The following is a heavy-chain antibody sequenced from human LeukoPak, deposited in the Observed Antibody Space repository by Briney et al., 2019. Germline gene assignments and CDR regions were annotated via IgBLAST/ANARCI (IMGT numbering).Heavy chain of an antibody. CDR1: GGTFSSYA. CDR2: INPNSGGT. V-gene: IGHV1-2*06. Sequence: ASVKVSCKASGGTFSSYAISRVRQAPGQGLEWMGRINPNSGGTNYAQKFQVRVTMTRDTSISTAYMELSRLRSDDTAVYYCARATYYYDSSGYYPSASMDVWGKGTTVTVSS. D-gene: IGHD3-22*01. CDR3: ARATYYYDSSGYYPSASMDV. J-gene: IGHJ6*03.